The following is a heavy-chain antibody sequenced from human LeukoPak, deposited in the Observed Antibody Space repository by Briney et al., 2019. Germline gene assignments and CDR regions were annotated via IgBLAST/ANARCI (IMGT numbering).Heavy chain of an antibody. V-gene: IGHV3-23*01. CDR1: GFTFSNFA. Sequence: GGSLRLSCVASGFTFSNFAINWVRRAPGKGLEWVSAISGSGGGTYYADSVKGRFTISRDNAKNSLYLQMNSLRAEDTAVYYCARMSIAAAGPPSDYWGQGTLVTVSS. D-gene: IGHD6-13*01. CDR2: ISGSGGGT. J-gene: IGHJ4*02. CDR3: ARMSIAAAGPPSDY.